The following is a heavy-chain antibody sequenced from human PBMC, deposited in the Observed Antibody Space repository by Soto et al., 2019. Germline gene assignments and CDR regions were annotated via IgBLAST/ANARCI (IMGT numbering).Heavy chain of an antibody. V-gene: IGHV5-51*01. Sequence: GESLKISCKGSGYSFSTYWIGWVRQMPGKGLEWMGIIYPGDSDTRYSPSIQGQVTISADKSISTAYLQWSTLKASDTAMYYCAGRGYCTSISCYTNYAFDIWGQGTMVTVSS. D-gene: IGHD2-2*02. CDR1: GYSFSTYW. J-gene: IGHJ3*02. CDR2: IYPGDSDT. CDR3: AGRGYCTSISCYTNYAFDI.